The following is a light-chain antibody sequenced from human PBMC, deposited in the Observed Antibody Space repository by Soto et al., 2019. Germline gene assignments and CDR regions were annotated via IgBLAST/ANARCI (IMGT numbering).Light chain of an antibody. CDR1: QSIMNH. CDR2: TES. CDR3: QQTYNTPRT. V-gene: IGKV1-39*01. J-gene: IGKJ1*01. Sequence: DIQMTQSPSSLSASVVDRVTITCRASQSIMNHLNWYQHKSGKAPRLMIYTESSLHSGVQPRLSGSGSGTDFNMTINSLQAEDFATYYCQQTYNTPRTFGRGTKVDIK.